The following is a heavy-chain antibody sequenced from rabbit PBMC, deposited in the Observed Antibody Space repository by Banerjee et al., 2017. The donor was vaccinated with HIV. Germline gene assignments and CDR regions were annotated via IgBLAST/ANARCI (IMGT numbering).Heavy chain of an antibody. V-gene: IGHV1S47*01. CDR3: ARDASSSGPYFNL. J-gene: IGHJ4*01. CDR1: GIDFSSYG. D-gene: IGHD1-1*01. Sequence: ELVESGGGLVQPGESLKLSCKASGIDFSSYGISWVRQAPGKGPEWIAYIYPGFGIRNYANSVKGRFTISSDDAQNTVFLQMTSLTASDTATYFCARDASSSGPYFNLWGPGTLVTVS. CDR2: IYPGFGIR.